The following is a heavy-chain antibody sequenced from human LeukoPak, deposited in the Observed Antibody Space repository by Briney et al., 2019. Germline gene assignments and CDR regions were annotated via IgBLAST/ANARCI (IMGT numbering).Heavy chain of an antibody. J-gene: IGHJ6*03. Sequence: SETLSLTCTVPGGSISSSSYYWGWIRQPPGKGLEWIGSIYYSGSTYYNPSLKSRVTISVDTSKNQFSLKLSSVTAADTAVYYCARHRSDDRDYDFWSGYHRYYYYYYMDVWGKGTTVTVSS. D-gene: IGHD3-3*01. V-gene: IGHV4-39*01. CDR1: GGSISSSSYY. CDR2: IYYSGST. CDR3: ARHRSDDRDYDFWSGYHRYYYYYYMDV.